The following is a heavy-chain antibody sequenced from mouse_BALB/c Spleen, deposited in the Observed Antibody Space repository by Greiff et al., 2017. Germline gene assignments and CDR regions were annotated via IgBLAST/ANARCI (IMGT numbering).Heavy chain of an antibody. CDR2: INPSNGRT. V-gene: IGHV1S81*02. D-gene: IGHD1-1*01. CDR1: GYTFTSYW. J-gene: IGHJ2*01. Sequence: QVQLQQPGAELVKPGASVKLSCKASGYTFTSYWMHWVKQRPGQGLEWIGEINPSNGRTNYNEKFKSKATLTVDKSSSTAYMQLSSLTSEDSAVYYCARERAFTTVVGFDYWGQGTTLTVSS. CDR3: ARERAFTTVVGFDY.